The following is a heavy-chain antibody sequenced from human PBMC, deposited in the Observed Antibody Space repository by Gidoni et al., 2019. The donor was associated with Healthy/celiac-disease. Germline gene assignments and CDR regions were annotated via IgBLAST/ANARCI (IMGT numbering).Heavy chain of an antibody. D-gene: IGHD4-17*01. CDR1: GFPFSSYA. CDR2: ISYDGSNK. CDR3: ARDLRRYGDYTPGDY. Sequence: QVQLVESGGGVVQPGRYLRLSCAASGFPFSSYAMHWVRQAPGKGLEWVAVISYDGSNKYYADSVKGRFTISRDNSKNTLYLQMNSLRAEDTAVYYCARDLRRYGDYTPGDYWGQGTLVTVSS. V-gene: IGHV3-30*01. J-gene: IGHJ4*02.